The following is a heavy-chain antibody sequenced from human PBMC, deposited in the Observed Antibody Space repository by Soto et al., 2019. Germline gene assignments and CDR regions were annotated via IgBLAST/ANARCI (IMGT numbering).Heavy chain of an antibody. CDR3: ARITFGGVIVMFSYYYYGMDV. V-gene: IGHV3-7*01. CDR2: IKQDGSEK. CDR1: GFTFSSYW. Sequence: GGSLRLSCAASGFTFSSYWMSWVRQAPGKGLEWVANIKQDGSEKYYVDSVKGRFTISRDNAKNSLYLQVNSLRAEDTAVYYCARITFGGVIVMFSYYYYGMDVWGQGTTVTVSS. D-gene: IGHD3-16*02. J-gene: IGHJ6*02.